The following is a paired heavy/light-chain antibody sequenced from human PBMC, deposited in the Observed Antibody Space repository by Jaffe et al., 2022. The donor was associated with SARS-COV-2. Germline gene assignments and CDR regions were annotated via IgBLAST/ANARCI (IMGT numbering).Light chain of an antibody. CDR3: MTWHSSAWV. Sequence: QAVLTQPSSLSASPGASASLTCTLRSGINVGTYRIYWYQQKPGSPPQYLLRYKSDSDKQQGSGVPSRFSGSKDASANAGILLISGLQSEDEADYYCMTWHSSAWVFGGGTKLTVL. V-gene: IGLV5-45*02. CDR2: YKSDSDK. CDR1: SGINVGTYR. J-gene: IGLJ3*02.
Heavy chain of an antibody. CDR3: ARGFDPGIGAVGTGY. J-gene: IGHJ4*01. Sequence: DVQLVESGGGLVQPGGSLRLSCAASGFTFSSYSMNWVRQAPGQGLEWVSYISSSSTTIYYADSVKGRFTISRDDAKNSLYLQMNSLRAEDTAVYFCARGFDPGIGAVGTGYWGQGTLVTVSS. V-gene: IGHV3-48*01. CDR1: GFTFSSYS. D-gene: IGHD6-13*01. CDR2: ISSSSTTI.